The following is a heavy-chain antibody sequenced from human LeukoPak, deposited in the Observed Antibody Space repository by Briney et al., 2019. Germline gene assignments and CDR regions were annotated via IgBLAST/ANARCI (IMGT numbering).Heavy chain of an antibody. D-gene: IGHD3-3*01. J-gene: IGHJ6*03. CDR1: GYTLTELS. Sequence: GASVTVSCKVSGYTLTELSMHWVRQAPGKGLEWMGGFDPEDGETIYAQKFQDRVTMTEDTSTDTAYMELSSLRSEDTAVYYCARCVFGVVHYYMDVWGKGTTVTVSS. CDR2: FDPEDGET. V-gene: IGHV1-24*01. CDR3: ARCVFGVVHYYMDV.